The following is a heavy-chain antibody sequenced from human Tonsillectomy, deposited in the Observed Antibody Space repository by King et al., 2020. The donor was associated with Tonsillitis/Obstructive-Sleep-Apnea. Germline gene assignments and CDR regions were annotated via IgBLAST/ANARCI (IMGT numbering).Heavy chain of an antibody. V-gene: IGHV4-4*07. D-gene: IGHD3-3*01. CDR1: GGSISSYY. Sequence: VQLQESGPGLVKPSETLSLTCTVSGGSISSYYWSWIRQPAGKGLEWIGRIYTSGSTNYNPSLKSRVTIPVDTSKNQFSLKLSSVTAADPAVYYCARSGYYDIWSGYSNPGNYYYYGMDVWGQGTTVTVSS. J-gene: IGHJ6*02. CDR3: ARSGYYDIWSGYSNPGNYYYYGMDV. CDR2: IYTSGST.